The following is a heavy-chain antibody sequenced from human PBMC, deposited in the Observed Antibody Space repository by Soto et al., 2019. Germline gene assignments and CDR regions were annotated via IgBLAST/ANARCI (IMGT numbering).Heavy chain of an antibody. V-gene: IGHV4-31*03. CDR1: GGSISNGGYY. CDR2: IYYSGST. Sequence: PSLTLSLTCTVSGGSISNGGYYWRWIRQHPGKGLEWIGYIYYSGSTYYNPSLKSRVTISVDTSKNQFSLKLSSVTAADTAVYYCAREGHPDAFDIWGQGTMVTVSS. CDR3: AREGHPDAFDI. J-gene: IGHJ3*02.